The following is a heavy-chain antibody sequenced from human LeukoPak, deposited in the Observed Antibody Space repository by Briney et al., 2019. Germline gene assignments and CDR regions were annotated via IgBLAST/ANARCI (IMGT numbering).Heavy chain of an antibody. CDR3: ARSTYRAVAGKFDY. CDR1: GFTFSSYA. D-gene: IGHD6-19*01. CDR2: ISYDGSNK. J-gene: IGHJ4*02. Sequence: GRSLRLSCAASGFTFSSYAMHWVRQAPGKGLEWVAVISYDGSNKYYADSVKGRFTISRDNSKNTLYLQMNSLRAEDTAVYYCARSTYRAVAGKFDYWGQGTLVTVSS. V-gene: IGHV3-30-3*01.